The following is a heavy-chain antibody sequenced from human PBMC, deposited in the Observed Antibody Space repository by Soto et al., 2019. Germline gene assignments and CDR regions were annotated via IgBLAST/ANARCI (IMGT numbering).Heavy chain of an antibody. V-gene: IGHV1-58*01. CDR3: AAGRITIFGVVVRFDP. Sequence: QMQLVQSGPEVKKPGTSVKVSCKASGFTFTSSAVQWVRQARGQRLEWIGWIVVGSSNTNYAQKFQERVSITRDMSTSTAYMELIRLRSEDTAVYYCAAGRITIFGVVVRFDPWGQGTLVTVSS. J-gene: IGHJ5*02. CDR2: IVVGSSNT. CDR1: GFTFTSSA. D-gene: IGHD3-3*01.